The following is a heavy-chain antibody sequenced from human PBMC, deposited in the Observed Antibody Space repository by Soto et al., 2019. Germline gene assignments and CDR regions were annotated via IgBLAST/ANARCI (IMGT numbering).Heavy chain of an antibody. V-gene: IGHV3-23*01. D-gene: IGHD6-6*01. CDR1: GFTFSRYA. J-gene: IGHJ4*02. Sequence: PGGSLRLSCAASGFTFSRYAMSWVRQAPGKGLEWVSVISGGGDSTYSADSVKGRFTISRDNSKNTLSLQMNSLRAEDTAVYYCSKAISSIAPRSEFDYWGRGTLVTVSS. CDR2: ISGGGDST. CDR3: SKAISSIAPRSEFDY.